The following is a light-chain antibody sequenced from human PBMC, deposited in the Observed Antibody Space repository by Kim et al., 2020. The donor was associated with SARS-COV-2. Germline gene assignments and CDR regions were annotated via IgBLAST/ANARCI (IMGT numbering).Light chain of an antibody. J-gene: IGKJ4*01. V-gene: IGKV3-11*01. CDR2: DAS. Sequence: EVVLTQSPATLSLSPGETATLSCRASRAISSYLAWYQQKPGQAPRLLIYDASNRAPGIPARFSGSGSGTDFTLTISSLEPEDVAVYYCQQDTNWPPVTFGRGTKVDIK. CDR1: RAISSY. CDR3: QQDTNWPPVT.